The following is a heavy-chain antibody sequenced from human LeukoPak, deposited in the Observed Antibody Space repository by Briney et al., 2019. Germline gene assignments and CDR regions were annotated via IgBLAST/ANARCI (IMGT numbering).Heavy chain of an antibody. Sequence: SETPSLTCTVSGGSISSYYWSWIRQPPGKGLEWIGYIYYSGSTNYNPSLKSRVTISVDTSKNQFSLKLSSVTAADTAVYYCARTSNAYCDILTGYYPTLFDYWGQGTLVTVSS. CDR2: IYYSGST. CDR1: GGSISSYY. D-gene: IGHD3-9*01. CDR3: ARTSNAYCDILTGYYPTLFDY. J-gene: IGHJ4*02. V-gene: IGHV4-59*01.